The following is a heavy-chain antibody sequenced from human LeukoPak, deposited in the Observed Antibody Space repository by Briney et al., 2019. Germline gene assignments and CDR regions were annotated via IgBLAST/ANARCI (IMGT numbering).Heavy chain of an antibody. D-gene: IGHD1-7*01. CDR3: ARDRVRVRTGTARWWFDP. J-gene: IGHJ5*02. Sequence: GGSLRLSCAASGFTVSSNYMSWVRQAPGKGLEWVSVIYSGGSTYYADSVKGRFTISRDNSKNTLYLQMNSLRAEDTAVYYCARDRVRVRTGTARWWFDPWGQGTLVTVSS. CDR2: IYSGGST. V-gene: IGHV3-53*01. CDR1: GFTVSSNY.